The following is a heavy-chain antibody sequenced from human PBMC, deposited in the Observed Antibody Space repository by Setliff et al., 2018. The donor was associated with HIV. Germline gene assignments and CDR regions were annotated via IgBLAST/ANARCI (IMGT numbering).Heavy chain of an antibody. V-gene: IGHV5-51*01. CDR2: INPRDSVT. CDR1: GYSFTNNW. D-gene: IGHD3-22*01. J-gene: IGHJ3*01. CDR3: VKAGRGIYYTGGYYYDGFDE. Sequence: GESLKISCKGSGYSFTNNWIGWVRQVPGRGLEWMGIINPRDSVTRYSPSFQGQVTISVDKSISTAYVQWSSLTASDTAMYYCVKAGRGIYYTGGYYYDGFDEWGQGTTVTVSS.